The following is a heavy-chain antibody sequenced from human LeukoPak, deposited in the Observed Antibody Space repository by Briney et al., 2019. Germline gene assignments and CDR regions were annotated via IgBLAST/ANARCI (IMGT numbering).Heavy chain of an antibody. CDR3: ARGKQLNFDY. V-gene: IGHV1-69*13. CDR1: GGTFSSYA. D-gene: IGHD6-6*01. Sequence: SVKVSCKASGGTFSSYAINWVRQAPGQGLEWMGGIIPIFGTANYAQKFQGRVTIIADESTSTAYMELSSLRSEDTAVYYCARGKQLNFDYWGQGTLVTVSS. J-gene: IGHJ4*02. CDR2: IIPIFGTA.